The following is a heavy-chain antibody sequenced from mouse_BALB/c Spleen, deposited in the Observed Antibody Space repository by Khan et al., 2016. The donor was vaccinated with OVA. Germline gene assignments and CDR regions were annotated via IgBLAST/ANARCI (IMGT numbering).Heavy chain of an antibody. CDR2: IWTGGST. CDR3: ARHSYYDYKMMDY. Sequence: QVQLQQSGPGLVAPSQSLSITCTVSGFSLTNYGVHWVRQPPGKGLEWLVVIWTGGSTTYNSALMSRLTISKDNSKSQVFLKMNSLQTDDTTCYCEARHSYYDYKMMDYWGQGTSVTVSS. V-gene: IGHV2-6-1*01. J-gene: IGHJ4*01. CDR1: GFSLTNYG. D-gene: IGHD2-4*01.